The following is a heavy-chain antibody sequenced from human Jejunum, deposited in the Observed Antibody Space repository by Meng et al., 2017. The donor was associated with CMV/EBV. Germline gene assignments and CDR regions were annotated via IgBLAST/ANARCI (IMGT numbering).Heavy chain of an antibody. CDR2: LYSGGNT. CDR1: GFTVSTHY. CDR3: ASGYIEGHHLGY. V-gene: IGHV3-66*01. D-gene: IGHD6-13*01. Sequence: GQLVEYGGYLVQPGGSLRICCAASGFTVSTHYMSWVRQAPGKGLEWVSALYSGGNTYYADSVKGRFTLSRDNSKNTLYLQMSSLGVEDTAVYYCASGYIEGHHLGYWGQGTLVTVSS. J-gene: IGHJ4*02.